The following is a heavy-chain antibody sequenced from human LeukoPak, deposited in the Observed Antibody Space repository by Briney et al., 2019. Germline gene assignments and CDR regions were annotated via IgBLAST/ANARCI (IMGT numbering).Heavy chain of an antibody. CDR1: GFTVSSYY. J-gene: IGHJ4*02. V-gene: IGHV3-53*01. CDR2: IYSGGST. CDR3: ARGHDFWSGYFVY. D-gene: IGHD3-3*01. Sequence: GGSLRLSCAASGFTVSSYYMSWVRQAPGKGLEWVSAIYSGGSTYYADSVKGRFTISRDSSKNTLSLQMNSLRAEDTAVYYCARGHDFWSGYFVYWGQGTLVTVSS.